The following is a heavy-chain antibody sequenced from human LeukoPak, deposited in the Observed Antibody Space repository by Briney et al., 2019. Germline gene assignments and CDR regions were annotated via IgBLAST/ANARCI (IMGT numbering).Heavy chain of an antibody. V-gene: IGHV3-21*01. J-gene: IGHJ4*02. CDR1: GFTFSGYS. CDR3: ARDVEAVAGTKIYYFDY. D-gene: IGHD6-19*01. CDR2: ISSSSSYI. Sequence: PGGSLRLSCAASGFTFSGYSMNWVRQAPGKGLEWVSSISSSSSYIYYADSVKGRFTISRDNAKNSLYLQMNSLRAEDTAVYYCARDVEAVAGTKIYYFDYWGQGTLVTVSS.